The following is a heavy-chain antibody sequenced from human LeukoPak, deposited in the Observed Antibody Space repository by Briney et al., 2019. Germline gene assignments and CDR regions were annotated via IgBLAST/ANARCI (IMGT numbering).Heavy chain of an antibody. CDR3: ASEAHDAFDI. CDR2: IVVGSGNT. Sequence: GTSVKVSCKASGFTFTSSAMQWVRQARGQRLEWIGWIVVGSGNTNYAQKFQERVIITRDMSTSTAYMELSSLRSEDTAVYYCASEAHDAFDIWGQGTMVTVSS. CDR1: GFTFTSSA. J-gene: IGHJ3*02. V-gene: IGHV1-58*02.